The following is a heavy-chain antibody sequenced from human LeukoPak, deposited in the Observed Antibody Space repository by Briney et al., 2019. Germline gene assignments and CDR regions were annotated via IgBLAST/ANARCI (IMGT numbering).Heavy chain of an antibody. V-gene: IGHV3-64D*06. CDR3: VSPVFINF. D-gene: IGHD1-14*01. CDR1: GFPFSTLG. CDR2: IGSDGDGT. J-gene: IGHJ4*01. Sequence: GGSLRLSCSASGFPFSTLGMHWVRQAPGKGLEHVSTIGSDGDGTYYADSVKDRFIISRDNSKDAVYLQMSSLRPEDTAVYYCVSPVFINFWGQGTLVTVSS.